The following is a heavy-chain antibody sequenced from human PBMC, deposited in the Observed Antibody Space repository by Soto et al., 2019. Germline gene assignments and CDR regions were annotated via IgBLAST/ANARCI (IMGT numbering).Heavy chain of an antibody. CDR2: ISAYTDDP. D-gene: IGHD2-2*01. CDR3: ARVIPGAEAWFDP. V-gene: IGHV1-18*01. CDR1: GNTFTNFG. J-gene: IGHJ5*02. Sequence: QGQLVQSGAEVKKPGASVKVSCTASGNTFTNFGVTWVRQAPGQGLEWMGWISAYTDDPNYAQKFQGRVTMTIDTSTSTAYLDLRRLTSDDTAVYSCARVIPGAEAWFDPWGQGTLVTVSS.